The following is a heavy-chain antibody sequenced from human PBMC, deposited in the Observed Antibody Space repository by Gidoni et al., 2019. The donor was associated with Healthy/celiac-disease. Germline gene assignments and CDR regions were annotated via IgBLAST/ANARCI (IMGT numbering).Heavy chain of an antibody. J-gene: IGHJ3*02. Sequence: EVQLVESGGGLVQPGRSLRLPCAASGSTFDDYAMHWVRQAPGKGLGWVSCISWNSGSIGYADSVKGRFTISRDNAKNSLYLQMNSLRAEDTALYYCAKDMRRFLEWVVVAFDIWGQGTMVTVSS. D-gene: IGHD3-3*01. CDR1: GSTFDDYA. CDR3: AKDMRRFLEWVVVAFDI. V-gene: IGHV3-9*01. CDR2: ISWNSGSI.